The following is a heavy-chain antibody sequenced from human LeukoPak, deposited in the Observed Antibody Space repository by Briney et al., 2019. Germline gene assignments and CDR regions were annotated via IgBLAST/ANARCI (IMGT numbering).Heavy chain of an antibody. V-gene: IGHV3-30*04. CDR3: ANSPRILWFDP. CDR2: ISYDGSNK. J-gene: IGHJ5*02. CDR1: GFTFSSYA. D-gene: IGHD3-3*01. Sequence: QTGGSLRLSCAASGFTFSSYAMHWVRQAPGKGLEWVAVISYDGSNKYYADSVKGRFTISRDNSKNTLYLQMNSLRAEDTAVYYCANSPRILWFDPWGQGTLVTVSS.